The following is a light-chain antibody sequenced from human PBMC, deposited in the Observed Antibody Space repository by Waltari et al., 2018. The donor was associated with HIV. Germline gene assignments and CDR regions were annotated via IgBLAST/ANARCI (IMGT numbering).Light chain of an antibody. CDR3: QQYYATRT. CDR2: WAS. V-gene: IGKV4-1*01. CDR1: QSLLYSPNNKTY. Sequence: DIVMTQSPDSLAVSLGERATINCKSSQSLLYSPNNKTYLAWYQQKPGQPPKLLIYWASTRESGVPGRFTGSGSGTDFTLTISSLQAEDVAFDYCQQYYATRTFGQGTKVEIK. J-gene: IGKJ1*01.